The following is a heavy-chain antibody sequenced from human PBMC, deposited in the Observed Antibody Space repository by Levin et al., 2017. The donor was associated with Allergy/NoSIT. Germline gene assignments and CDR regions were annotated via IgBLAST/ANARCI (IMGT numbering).Heavy chain of an antibody. D-gene: IGHD6-25*01. V-gene: IGHV4-34*01. CDR1: GGSFSGYY. Sequence: SETLSLTCAVYGGSFSGYYWSWIRQPPGKGLEWIGEINHSGSTNYNPSLKSRVTISVDTSKNQFSLKLSSVTAADTAVYYCARGRRAAASRFDPWGQGTLVTVSS. J-gene: IGHJ5*02. CDR2: INHSGST. CDR3: ARGRRAAASRFDP.